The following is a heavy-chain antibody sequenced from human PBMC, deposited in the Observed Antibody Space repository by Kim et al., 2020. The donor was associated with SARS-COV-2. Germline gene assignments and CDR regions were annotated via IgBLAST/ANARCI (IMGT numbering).Heavy chain of an antibody. Sequence: GESLKISCKGSGYTFTSYWIGWVRQMPGKGLEWKGIIYPGDSETRYRPSFQGQVTISVDKSISTAYLHWSSLKASDTAIYYCARQGEWLDRFDYWGQGTL. CDR2: IYPGDSET. D-gene: IGHD3-3*01. CDR3: ARQGEWLDRFDY. J-gene: IGHJ4*02. CDR1: GYTFTSYW. V-gene: IGHV5-51*01.